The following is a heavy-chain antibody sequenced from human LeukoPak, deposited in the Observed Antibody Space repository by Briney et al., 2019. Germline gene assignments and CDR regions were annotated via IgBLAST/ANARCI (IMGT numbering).Heavy chain of an antibody. D-gene: IGHD1-1*01. J-gene: IGHJ4*02. CDR3: ARHETGPYFDY. V-gene: IGHV5-51*01. CDR2: IYPGDSDT. Sequence: GESLKISCKGSGYSFSSYWIGWVRQMPGKGLECMGIIYPGDSDTRYSPSFQGQVTISADKSISTAYLQWSSLKASDTAIYYCARHETGPYFDYWGQGTLVTVSS. CDR1: GYSFSSYW.